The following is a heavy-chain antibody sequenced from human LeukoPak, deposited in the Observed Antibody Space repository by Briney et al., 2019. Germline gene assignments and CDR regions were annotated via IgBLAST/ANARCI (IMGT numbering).Heavy chain of an antibody. Sequence: PGGSLRLSCAASGFTFSNAWMSWVRQAPGKGLEWVGRIKSKTDGGTTDYAAPVKGRFTISRDDSKNTLYLQMTSLRAEDTAVYYCARGLGMNDAFDIWGQGTMVTVSS. CDR2: IKSKTDGGTT. V-gene: IGHV3-15*01. J-gene: IGHJ3*02. CDR3: ARGLGMNDAFDI. CDR1: GFTFSNAW.